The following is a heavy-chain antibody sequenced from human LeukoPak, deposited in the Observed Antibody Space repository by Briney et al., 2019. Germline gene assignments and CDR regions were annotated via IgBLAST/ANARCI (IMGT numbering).Heavy chain of an antibody. D-gene: IGHD5-18*01. Sequence: ASVKVSCKASGYTFSSYGISWVRQAPGQGLEWLGYISAYNGNTNYAQKVQGRITMTTDTSTSTAYMELRSLRSDDTAVYYCARAVRGYSYAYLPYWGQGTLVTVSS. V-gene: IGHV1-18*01. CDR1: GYTFSSYG. CDR3: ARAVRGYSYAYLPY. J-gene: IGHJ4*02. CDR2: ISAYNGNT.